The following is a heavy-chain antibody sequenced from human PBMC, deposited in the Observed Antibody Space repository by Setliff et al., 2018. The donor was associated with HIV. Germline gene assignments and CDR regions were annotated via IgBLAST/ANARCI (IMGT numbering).Heavy chain of an antibody. CDR2: ISFTGQT. D-gene: IGHD6-19*01. CDR1: GDSMSSSAFY. V-gene: IGHV4-39*02. Sequence: SETLSLTCTVSGDSMSSSAFYWGWVRQPPGKGLQWIGSISFTGQTFYNLSLTSRVTISADTSRDHLFLKLRSVTAADTATYYGARLGSGWNWVTRIDYWGQGSLVTVSS. J-gene: IGHJ4*02. CDR3: ARLGSGWNWVTRIDY.